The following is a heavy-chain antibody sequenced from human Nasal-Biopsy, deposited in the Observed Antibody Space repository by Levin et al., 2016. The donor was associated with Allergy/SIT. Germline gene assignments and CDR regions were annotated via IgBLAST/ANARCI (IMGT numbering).Heavy chain of an antibody. V-gene: IGHV4-59*01. CDR2: ISYSGST. J-gene: IGHJ4*02. D-gene: IGHD1-1*01. CDR1: SDSISVYY. CDR3: AKYKAGTWGY. Sequence: SETLSLTCTVSSDSISVYYWSWIRQSPGKGLEWIGYISYSGSTKYNPSLKSRVTISVDTSKNQFSLKLKSVTAADTAVYYCAKYKAGTWGYWGQGTLVTVSS.